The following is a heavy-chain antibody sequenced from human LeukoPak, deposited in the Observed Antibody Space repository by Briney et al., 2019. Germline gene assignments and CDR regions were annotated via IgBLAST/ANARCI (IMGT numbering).Heavy chain of an antibody. CDR2: IYYSGST. J-gene: IGHJ4*02. CDR3: ARVQEMATISGGFDY. V-gene: IGHV4-59*01. Sequence: SETLSLTCTVSGGSISSYYWSWIRQPPGKGPEWIGYIYYSGSTNYNPSLKSRVTISVDTSKNQFSLKLSSVTAADTAVYYCARVQEMATISGGFDYWGQGTLVTVSS. D-gene: IGHD5-24*01. CDR1: GGSISSYY.